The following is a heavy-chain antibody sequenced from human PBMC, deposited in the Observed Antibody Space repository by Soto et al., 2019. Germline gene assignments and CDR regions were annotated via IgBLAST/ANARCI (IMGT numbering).Heavy chain of an antibody. V-gene: IGHV1-69*13. CDR2: IIPIFGTA. J-gene: IGHJ6*02. Sequence: ASLKVSCKASGGTFSSYAISWVRQAPGQGLEWIGGIIPIFGTANYAQKFQGRVTITADESTSTAYMELSSLRSEDTAVYYCARGGLDCSSTSCYGYYYGMDVWGQGTTVTVSS. D-gene: IGHD2-2*01. CDR3: ARGGLDCSSTSCYGYYYGMDV. CDR1: GGTFSSYA.